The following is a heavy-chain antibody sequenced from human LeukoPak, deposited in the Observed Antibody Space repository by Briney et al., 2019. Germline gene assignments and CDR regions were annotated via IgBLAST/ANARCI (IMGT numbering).Heavy chain of an antibody. CDR3: ARGYSGSYGRFDY. J-gene: IGHJ4*02. V-gene: IGHV4-39*01. D-gene: IGHD1-26*01. Sequence: SQTLSLTCTVSGGSVSSGGYYWSWIRRHPGKGLEWIGSIYYSGSTYYNPSLKSRVTISVDTSKNQFSLKLSSVTAADTAVYYCARGYSGSYGRFDYWGQGTLVTVSS. CDR1: GGSVSSGGYY. CDR2: IYYSGST.